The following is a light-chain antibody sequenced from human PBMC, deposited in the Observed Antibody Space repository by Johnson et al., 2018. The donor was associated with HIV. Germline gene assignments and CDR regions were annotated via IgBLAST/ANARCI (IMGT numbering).Light chain of an antibody. CDR3: GTWDSSLSAGV. Sequence: HSVLTQPPSVSAAPGQKVTISCSGSSSNIGNNYVSWYQQLPGTAPKLLIYDNNKRPSGITDRFSGSKSGTSATLGITGLQTGDEADYYCGTWDSSLSAGVFGTGTKVTVL. CDR2: DNN. J-gene: IGLJ1*01. V-gene: IGLV1-51*01. CDR1: SSNIGNNY.